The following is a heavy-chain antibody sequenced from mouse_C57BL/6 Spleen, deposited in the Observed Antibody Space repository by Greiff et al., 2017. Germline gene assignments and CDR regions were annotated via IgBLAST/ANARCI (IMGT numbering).Heavy chain of an antibody. V-gene: IGHV1-80*01. CDR2: IYPGDGDT. CDR3: ARSSNYAMDY. CDR1: GYTFTSYW. D-gene: IGHD2-10*02. Sequence: QVQLQQPGAELVRPGSSVKLSCKASGYTFTSYWMNWVKQRPGKGLEWIGQIYPGDGDTNYNGKFKGKATLTADKSSSTAYMQLSSLTSEDSAVYFCARSSNYAMDYWGQGTSVTVSS. J-gene: IGHJ4*01.